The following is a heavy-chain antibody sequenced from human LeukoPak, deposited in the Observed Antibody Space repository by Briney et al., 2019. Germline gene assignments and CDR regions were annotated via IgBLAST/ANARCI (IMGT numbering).Heavy chain of an antibody. J-gene: IGHJ5*02. D-gene: IGHD6-19*01. V-gene: IGHV1-69*04. CDR1: GGTFSSYA. Sequence: SVKVSCKASGGTFSSYAISWVRQAPGQGLEWMGRIIPILGIANYAQKFQGRVTITADKSTSTAYMELSSLRSEDTAVYYCARGGKAVPVKNGSAPGAQEPRFTVPP. CDR3: ARGGKAVPVKNGSAP. CDR2: IIPILGIA.